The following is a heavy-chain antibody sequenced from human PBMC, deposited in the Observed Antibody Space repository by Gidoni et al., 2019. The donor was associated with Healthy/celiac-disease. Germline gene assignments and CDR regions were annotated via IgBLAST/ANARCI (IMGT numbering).Heavy chain of an antibody. J-gene: IGHJ4*02. CDR2: IYTSGST. CDR3: ARDEHYFDS. V-gene: IGHV4-4*07. Sequence: QVQLQESGPGLVKPSETLSLTCTGAGGSISRYYWSWLRQPAGKGLEWIGRIYTSGSTNYNPSLKSRVTMSVDTSKNQFSLTLSSVPAADTAVYYCARDEHYFDSWGQGTLVTVSS. CDR1: GGSISRYY.